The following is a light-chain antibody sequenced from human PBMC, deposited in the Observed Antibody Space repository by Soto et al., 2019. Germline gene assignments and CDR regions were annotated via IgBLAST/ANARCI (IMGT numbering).Light chain of an antibody. J-gene: IGKJ4*01. CDR2: DAS. Sequence: EVVFTQSPGTLSLSPVERATVSCMASQSVSSYLAWYQQKPGQAPRLLIYDASTRATGVPARFSGSGSGTEFTLTISSLQSEDFAAYYCLQDNTYPLTFGGGTKV. V-gene: IGKV3-15*01. CDR1: QSVSSY. CDR3: LQDNTYPLT.